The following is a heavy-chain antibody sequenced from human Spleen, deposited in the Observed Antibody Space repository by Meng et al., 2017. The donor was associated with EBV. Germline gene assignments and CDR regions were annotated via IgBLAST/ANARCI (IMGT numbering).Heavy chain of an antibody. CDR2: IYYTEST. V-gene: IGHV4-30-4*01. Sequence: VALQESGPGLVKPSQTLSLTCVVSGGSIISDGYYCSWIRQSPGKGLEWIGYIYYTESTYYNPSLKSRVAISVDTSKNQFSLNLRSVTAADTALYYCARTNWSAPYNFDDWGQGTLVTVSS. CDR3: ARTNWSAPYNFDD. CDR1: GGSIISDGYY. D-gene: IGHD1-1*01. J-gene: IGHJ4*02.